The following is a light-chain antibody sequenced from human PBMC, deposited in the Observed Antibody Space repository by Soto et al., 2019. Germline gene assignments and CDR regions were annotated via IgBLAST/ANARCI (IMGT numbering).Light chain of an antibody. Sequence: ALTQPASVSGSPGQSITISCTGTSSDVGSFNSVSWYQQHPGKAPKLLIYDVSHRPGGVSSHFSGSKSGNTASLTISGLQAEDEADYYCSSYTSSLVLFGGGTKLTVL. CDR1: SSDVGSFNS. V-gene: IGLV2-14*01. CDR2: DVS. CDR3: SSYTSSLVL. J-gene: IGLJ2*01.